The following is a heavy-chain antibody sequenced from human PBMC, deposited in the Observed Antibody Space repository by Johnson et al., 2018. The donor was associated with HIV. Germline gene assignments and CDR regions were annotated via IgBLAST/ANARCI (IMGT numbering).Heavy chain of an antibody. Sequence: QMLLVESGGGVVQPGGSLRLSCAASGFTFSSYGMHWVRQAPGKGLEWVAFIRYDGSNKYYADSVKGRFTISRDNSKNTLYLQMNSLRAEDTAVYYCARDRCIAARPFRYAFDIWGQGTMVTVSS. D-gene: IGHD6-6*01. CDR1: GFTFSSYG. CDR2: IRYDGSNK. CDR3: ARDRCIAARPFRYAFDI. J-gene: IGHJ3*02. V-gene: IGHV3-30*02.